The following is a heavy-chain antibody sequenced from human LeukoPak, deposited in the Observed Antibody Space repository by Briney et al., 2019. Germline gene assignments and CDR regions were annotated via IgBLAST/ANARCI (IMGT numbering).Heavy chain of an antibody. CDR2: ITGSGDTT. J-gene: IGHJ4*02. V-gene: IGHV3-23*01. CDR1: GFILRNYA. Sequence: GASLRLSCAPSGFILRNYAMSWVRHAPGKGLECVSAITGSGDTTYYADSVKGRFSISRDNAKTTLYVEMKTLRAEDTAVYSCEKWGDYDILTGYYVSDFWGQGTLVTVSS. CDR3: EKWGDYDILTGYYVSDF. D-gene: IGHD3-9*01.